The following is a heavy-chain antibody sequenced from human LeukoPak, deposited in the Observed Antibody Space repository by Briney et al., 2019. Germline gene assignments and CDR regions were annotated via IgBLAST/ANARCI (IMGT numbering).Heavy chain of an antibody. CDR2: MYYSGST. CDR3: ARPYYYDSRIDP. V-gene: IGHV4-30-4*01. CDR1: GGSISSGDYY. D-gene: IGHD3-22*01. J-gene: IGHJ5*02. Sequence: PSETLSLTCTVSGGSISSGDYYWSWIRQPPGKGLEWIAFMYYSGSTYYNPSLKSRVTMSADTSKNQLSLKLSSVTAADTAVYYCARPYYYDSRIDPWGQGILVTVSS.